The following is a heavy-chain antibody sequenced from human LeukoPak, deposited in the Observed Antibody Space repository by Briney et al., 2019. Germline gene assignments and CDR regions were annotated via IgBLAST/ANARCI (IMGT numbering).Heavy chain of an antibody. CDR3: ARDRSVNDH. Sequence: GASVKVSCKASGYNFANYGMSWVRQAPGQGLEWMGWVSVYKGNTQYAQRFQDRVTMTTDTSTSTVYMELRGLESDDTAVYYCARDRSVNDHCDQGTLVTVSS. V-gene: IGHV1-18*01. J-gene: IGHJ4*02. D-gene: IGHD3-3*01. CDR1: GYNFANYG. CDR2: VSVYKGNT.